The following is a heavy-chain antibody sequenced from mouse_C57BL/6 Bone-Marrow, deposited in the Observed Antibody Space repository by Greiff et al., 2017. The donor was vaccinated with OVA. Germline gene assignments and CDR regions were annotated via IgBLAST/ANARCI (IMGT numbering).Heavy chain of an antibody. CDR1: GYTFTSYW. CDR3: ARTYSLYYFDY. CDR2: IDPSDSYT. Sequence: VQLQQSGAELVRPGTSVKLSCKASGYTFTSYWMHWVKQRPGQGLEWIGVIDPSDSYTNYNQKFKGKATLTVDTSSSTAYMQLSSLTSEDSAVYYCARTYSLYYFDYWGQGTTLTVSS. J-gene: IGHJ2*01. D-gene: IGHD2-10*01. V-gene: IGHV1-59*01.